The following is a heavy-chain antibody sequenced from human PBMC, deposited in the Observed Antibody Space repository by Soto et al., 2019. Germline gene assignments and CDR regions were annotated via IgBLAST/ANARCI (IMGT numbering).Heavy chain of an antibody. CDR3: ARDQGLGDV. J-gene: IGHJ6*02. CDR1: GYIFSNYN. D-gene: IGHD3-16*01. CDR2: INVGNGDT. V-gene: IGHV1-3*01. Sequence: QVQLVQSGAEVKKPGASVRLSCKASGYIFSNYNIHWVRQAPGQRLEWMGWINVGNGDTKYSEKFQGRVTNSRGTSASTAFMELSSLTSEDTGVYYCARDQGLGDVWGQGTTVTVSS.